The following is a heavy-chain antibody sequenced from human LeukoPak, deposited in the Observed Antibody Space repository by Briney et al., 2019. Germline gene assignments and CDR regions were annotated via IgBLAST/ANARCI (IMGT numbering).Heavy chain of an antibody. J-gene: IGHJ4*02. D-gene: IGHD2-2*01. CDR3: ASLGSSKEWRESFDY. V-gene: IGHV1-69*17. Sequence: SVKVSCKASGGTFGSYAISWVRQAPGQGLEGMGWIIPIFGIANYAQKFQGRVTITADKSTSTAYMELSSLRSEDTAVYYCASLGSSKEWRESFDYWGQGTLVTVSS. CDR1: GGTFGSYA. CDR2: IIPIFGIA.